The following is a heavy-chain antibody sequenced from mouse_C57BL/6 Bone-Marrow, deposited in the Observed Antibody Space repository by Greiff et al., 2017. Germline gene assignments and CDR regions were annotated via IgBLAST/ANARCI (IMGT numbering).Heavy chain of an antibody. Sequence: EVKLVESGGDLVKAGGSLKLSCAASGFTFSSYGMSWVRQTPDKRLEWVATISSGGSYTYYPDSVKGRFTISRDNAKNTLYLQMSSLKSEDTAMYYCARPSYYGYAMDDWGQGTSVTVSS. CDR1: GFTFSSYG. CDR3: ARPSYYGYAMDD. J-gene: IGHJ4*01. V-gene: IGHV5-6*01. CDR2: ISSGGSYT. D-gene: IGHD1-1*01.